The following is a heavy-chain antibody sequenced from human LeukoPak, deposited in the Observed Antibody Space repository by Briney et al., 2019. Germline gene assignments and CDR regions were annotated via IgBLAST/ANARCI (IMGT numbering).Heavy chain of an antibody. D-gene: IGHD3-22*01. Sequence: SGTLSLTCAVSGGSISSSNWWSWVRPPPGKGLEWIGEIYHSGSTNYNPSLKSRVTISVDKSKNQFSLKLSSVTAADTAVYYCASYYYDPQRAFDIWGQGTMVTVSS. CDR3: ASYYYDPQRAFDI. CDR1: GGSISSSNW. J-gene: IGHJ3*02. V-gene: IGHV4-4*02. CDR2: IYHSGST.